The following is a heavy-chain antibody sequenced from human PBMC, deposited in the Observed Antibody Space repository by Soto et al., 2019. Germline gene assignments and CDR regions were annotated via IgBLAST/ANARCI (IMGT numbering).Heavy chain of an antibody. Sequence: QLQLQESGSGLVKPSQTLSLTCAVSGGSISSGGYSWSWIRQPPGKGLEWIGYIYHSGSTYYNPSLKSRVTRSVDRSKNQFSLKLRSVTAAATAVYYCARVRPRGNDILTGYPSWFDPCGQGTLVTVSS. J-gene: IGHJ5*02. D-gene: IGHD3-9*01. CDR2: IYHSGST. V-gene: IGHV4-30-2*01. CDR1: GGSISSGGYS. CDR3: ARVRPRGNDILTGYPSWFDP.